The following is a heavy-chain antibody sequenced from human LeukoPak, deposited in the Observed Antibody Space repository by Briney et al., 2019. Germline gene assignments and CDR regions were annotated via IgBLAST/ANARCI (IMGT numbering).Heavy chain of an antibody. CDR2: MNPNSGNT. CDR1: GYTFTSYG. Sequence: ASVKVSCKASGYTFTSYGISWVRQAPGQGLEWMGWMNPNSGNTGYAQKFQGRVTMTRNTSISTAYMELSSLGSEDTAVYYCARGIGYFDWSEPDYWGQGTLVTVSS. D-gene: IGHD3-9*01. J-gene: IGHJ4*02. CDR3: ARGIGYFDWSEPDY. V-gene: IGHV1-8*02.